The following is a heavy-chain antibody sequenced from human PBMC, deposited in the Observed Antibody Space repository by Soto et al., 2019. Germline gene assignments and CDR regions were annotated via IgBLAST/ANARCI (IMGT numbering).Heavy chain of an antibody. J-gene: IGHJ2*01. CDR1: GFTFDDHT. Sequence: EMQLVESGGVVVQPGGSLRLSCAASGFTFDDHTMHWVRQVPGKGLDWVSTISWDGGTTYYADSVKGRFTISRDNSKSSLYLQMNGLRTEDTAFYFCAKGGDYWYFELWGRGTLATVSS. CDR2: ISWDGGTT. D-gene: IGHD3-10*01. V-gene: IGHV3-43*01. CDR3: AKGGDYWYFEL.